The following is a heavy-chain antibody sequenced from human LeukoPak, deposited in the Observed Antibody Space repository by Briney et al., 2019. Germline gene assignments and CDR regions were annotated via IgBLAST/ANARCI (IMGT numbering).Heavy chain of an antibody. D-gene: IGHD3-9*01. Sequence: ASVKVSCKASGYTFTGYFMHWVRQAPGQGLDWMGWIKPNTGGTKYAQKFQGRVTMTRDTPIGTAYMELSTVTSDDTAVYFCARVHATGYFSLDLGYWGQGTLVTVSS. CDR2: IKPNTGGT. CDR1: GYTFTGYF. CDR3: ARVHATGYFSLDLGY. V-gene: IGHV1-2*02. J-gene: IGHJ4*02.